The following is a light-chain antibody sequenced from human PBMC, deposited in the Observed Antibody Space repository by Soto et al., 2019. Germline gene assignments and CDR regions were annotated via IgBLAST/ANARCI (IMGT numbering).Light chain of an antibody. J-gene: IGKJ1*01. CDR3: QQYDSYSPT. CDR2: KAS. CDR1: QSISIW. Sequence: DIQMTQSPSTLSASVGDRVTITCRASQSISIWLAWYQQKPGKAPKILIYKASSLESGVPSRFSGSGSGTEFTLIINSLQPEDAATYYCQQYDSYSPTFGHGTKVDI. V-gene: IGKV1-5*03.